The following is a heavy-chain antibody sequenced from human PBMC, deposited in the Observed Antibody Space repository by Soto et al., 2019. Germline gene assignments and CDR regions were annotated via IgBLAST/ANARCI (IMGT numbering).Heavy chain of an antibody. Sequence: QVQLVESGGGVVQPGRSLRLSCAASGFTFSSYGMHWVRQAPGKGLEWVAVIWYDGSNKYYADSVKGRFTISRDNSKNTLYLQMNSLRAEDTAVYYCASGIHYGSGSYFGVDYYYGMDVWGQGTTVTVSS. CDR2: IWYDGSNK. CDR3: ASGIHYGSGSYFGVDYYYGMDV. D-gene: IGHD3-10*01. J-gene: IGHJ6*02. V-gene: IGHV3-33*01. CDR1: GFTFSSYG.